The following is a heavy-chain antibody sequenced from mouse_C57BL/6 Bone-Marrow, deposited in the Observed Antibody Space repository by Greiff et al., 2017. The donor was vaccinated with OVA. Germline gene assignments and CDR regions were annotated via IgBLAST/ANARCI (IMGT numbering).Heavy chain of an antibody. CDR3: ASRLRRASWFAY. CDR1: GFTFSSYG. CDR2: ISSGGSYT. V-gene: IGHV5-6*01. Sequence: EVQVVESGGDLVKPGGSLKLSCAASGFTFSSYGMSWVRQTPDKRLEWVATISSGGSYTYYPDSVKGRFTISRDNAKNTLYLQMSSLKSEDTAMYYCASRLRRASWFAYWGQGTLVTVSA. D-gene: IGHD2-4*01. J-gene: IGHJ3*01.